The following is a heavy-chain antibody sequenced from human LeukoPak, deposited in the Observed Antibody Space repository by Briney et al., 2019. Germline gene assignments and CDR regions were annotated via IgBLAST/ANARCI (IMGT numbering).Heavy chain of an antibody. CDR2: ISSSSSYI. D-gene: IGHD3-3*01. CDR3: ASYLRYYDYWSGYNADYYLDS. J-gene: IGHJ4*02. Sequence: GGSLRLSCAASGFIFSDYSMNWVRQAPGKGLEWVSSISSSSSYIYYADSVKGRFTISRDSAKNSLYLQMNSLRAEDTAVYYCASYLRYYDYWSGYNADYYLDSWGQGTLVTVSS. CDR1: GFIFSDYS. V-gene: IGHV3-21*01.